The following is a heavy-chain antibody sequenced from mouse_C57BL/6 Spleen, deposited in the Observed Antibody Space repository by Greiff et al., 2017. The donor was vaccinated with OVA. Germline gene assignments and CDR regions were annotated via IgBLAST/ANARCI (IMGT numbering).Heavy chain of an antibody. CDR1: GYTFTSYW. V-gene: IGHV1-64*01. CDR2: IHPNSGST. D-gene: IGHD2-4*01. J-gene: IGHJ3*01. Sequence: VQLQQPGAELVKPGASVKLSCKASGYTFTSYWMHWVKQRPGQGLEWIGMIHPNSGSTNYNEKFKSKATLTVDKSSSTAYMQLSSLTSEDSAVYYCARAGGWDYDEEAWFAYWGQGTLVTVSA. CDR3: ARAGGWDYDEEAWFAY.